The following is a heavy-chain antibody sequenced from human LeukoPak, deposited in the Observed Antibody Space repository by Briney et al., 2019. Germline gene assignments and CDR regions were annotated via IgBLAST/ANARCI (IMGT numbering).Heavy chain of an antibody. J-gene: IGHJ5*02. D-gene: IGHD3-16*01. Sequence: GGSLRLSCAASGFTFSSYAMSWVRQAPGKGLEWVSSISGSGGTTHYADSVKGRFTISRDNPKNTLYLQMNSLRAGDTALYYCAKSHYNLGNWSPFDPWGQGTLVTVSS. CDR3: AKSHYNLGNWSPFDP. CDR1: GFTFSSYA. CDR2: ISGSGGTT. V-gene: IGHV3-23*01.